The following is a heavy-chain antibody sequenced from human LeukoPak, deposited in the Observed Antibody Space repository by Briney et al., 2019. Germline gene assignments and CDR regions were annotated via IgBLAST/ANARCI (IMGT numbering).Heavy chain of an antibody. CDR3: ATPPVNDSSGYYSYYSYYYYGMDV. D-gene: IGHD3-22*01. CDR2: NIPIFGTA. J-gene: IGHJ6*02. Sequence: SVKVSCKASGGTFSSYAISWVRQAPGQGLEWMGGNIPIFGTANYAQKFQGRVTITADESTSTAYMELSSLRSEDTAVYYCATPPVNDSSGYYSYYSYYYYGMDVWGQGTTVTVSS. V-gene: IGHV1-69*13. CDR1: GGTFSSYA.